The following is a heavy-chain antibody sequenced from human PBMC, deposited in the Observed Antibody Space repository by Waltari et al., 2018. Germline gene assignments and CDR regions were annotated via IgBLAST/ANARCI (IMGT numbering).Heavy chain of an antibody. CDR1: GYAISSGSY. J-gene: IGHJ4*02. CDR3: ARVAGPCDY. V-gene: IGHV4-38-2*01. D-gene: IGHD6-19*01. CDR2: INHSGNT. Sequence: QVQLQESGPGLVKPSETLSLTCAVSGYAISSGSYWGWMRQPPGKGLEWIGSINHSGNTYYNPSLKSRVTISVDTSKNQCSLNLSSVTAADTAVYYCARVAGPCDYWGQGTLVTVSS.